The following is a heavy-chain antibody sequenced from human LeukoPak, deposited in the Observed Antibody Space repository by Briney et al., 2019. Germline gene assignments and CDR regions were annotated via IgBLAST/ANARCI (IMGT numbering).Heavy chain of an antibody. CDR1: GFTFSSYW. CDR2: INPGGSSI. D-gene: IGHD1-14*01. V-gene: IGHV3-74*01. CDR3: ARSNQADDY. Sequence: HPGRSLRLSCAASGFTFSSYWTHWVRQVPGKGLGWVARINPGGSSITYADTVKGRFTISRDNAKNTLYLQMDSLRAEDTGVYYCARSNQADDYWGQGTLVTVSS. J-gene: IGHJ4*02.